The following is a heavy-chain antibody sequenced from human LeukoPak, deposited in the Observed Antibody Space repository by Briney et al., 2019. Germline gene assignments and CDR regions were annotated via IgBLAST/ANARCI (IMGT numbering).Heavy chain of an antibody. CDR2: IYSGGST. CDR1: GFTVSSNY. CDR3: ARERGYYDSSGYSVNWFDP. D-gene: IGHD3-22*01. V-gene: IGHV3-53*01. J-gene: IGHJ5*02. Sequence: PGGSLRLSCAASGFTVSSNYMSWVRQAPGKGLEWVSVIYSGGSTYYVDSVKGRFTISRDNSKNALYLQMNSLRAEGTAVYYCARERGYYDSSGYSVNWFDPWGQGTLVTVSS.